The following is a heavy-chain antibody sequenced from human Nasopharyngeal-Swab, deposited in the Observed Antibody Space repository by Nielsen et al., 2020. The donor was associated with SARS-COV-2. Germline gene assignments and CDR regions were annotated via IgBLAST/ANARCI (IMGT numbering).Heavy chain of an antibody. CDR1: GFTFDTFG. CDR3: AKGGLSIYGDSYFFDD. CDR2: ISRCGRGT. J-gene: IGHJ4*02. D-gene: IGHD4-17*01. Sequence: GGSLRLSCTASGFTFDTFGMSWVRHAPGKGLGWFARISRCGRGTSYADSVKARFTISRDNSNNMVYLQVDALRAADAAVYYCAKGGLSIYGDSYFFDDWGQGSLVTVSS. V-gene: IGHV3-23*01.